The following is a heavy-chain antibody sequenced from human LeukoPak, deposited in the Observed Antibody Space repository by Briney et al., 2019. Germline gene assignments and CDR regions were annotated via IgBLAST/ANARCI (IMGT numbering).Heavy chain of an antibody. J-gene: IGHJ4*02. V-gene: IGHV1-24*01. CDR3: ANYDSSGYYFDY. D-gene: IGHD3-22*01. CDR1: GYTLTELS. CDR2: FDPEDGET. Sequence: ASVKFSCKVSGYTLTELSMHWVRQAPRKGLEWMGGFDPEDGETIYAQKFQGRVTMTEDTSTDTAYMELSSLRSEDTAVYYCANYDSSGYYFDYWGQGTLVTVSS.